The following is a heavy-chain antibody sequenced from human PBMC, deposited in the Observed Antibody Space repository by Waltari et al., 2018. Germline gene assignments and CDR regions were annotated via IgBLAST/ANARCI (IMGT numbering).Heavy chain of an antibody. CDR2: IYPGDSNT. CDR1: GYSFTKYW. J-gene: IGHJ4*02. V-gene: IGHV5-51*01. Sequence: VQLVQSESEVKKPGESLKISCVTSGYSFTKYWIVWVRQVPGKGLEWLGIIYPGDSNTRYNPSFQGRVTMSADRSTSTAYLQWSSLKASDTAIYYCSRWLAAAAVFSDFWGQGTLVTVSS. CDR3: SRWLAAAAVFSDF. D-gene: IGHD6-13*01.